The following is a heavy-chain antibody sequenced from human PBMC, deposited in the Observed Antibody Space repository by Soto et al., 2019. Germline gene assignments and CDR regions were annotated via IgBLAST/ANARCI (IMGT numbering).Heavy chain of an antibody. CDR1: GYTFTSYG. J-gene: IGHJ4*02. D-gene: IGHD3-22*01. CDR2: ISAYNGNT. Sequence: EASVKVSCKASGYTFTSYGISWVRQAPGQGLEWMGWISAYNGNTNYAQKLQGRVTMTTDTSTSTAYMELRSLRSDDTAVYYCARGARSMIVVVNSFDYWGQGTLVTVS. V-gene: IGHV1-18*04. CDR3: ARGARSMIVVVNSFDY.